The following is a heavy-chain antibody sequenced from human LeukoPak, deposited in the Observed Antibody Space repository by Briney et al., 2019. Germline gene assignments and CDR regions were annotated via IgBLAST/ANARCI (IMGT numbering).Heavy chain of an antibody. CDR2: INPSGGSA. D-gene: IGHD2-2*01. V-gene: IGHV1-46*01. J-gene: IGHJ5*02. CDR3: ARDSKTSPLADP. Sequence: ASVKVSCKASGYTFTSYYIHWVRQAPGQGLEWMGIINPSGGSASYAQKFEGRVTMTRDTSTSTVYMELSSLRAEDTAVYYCARDSKTSPLADPWGQGTLVTVSS. CDR1: GYTFTSYY.